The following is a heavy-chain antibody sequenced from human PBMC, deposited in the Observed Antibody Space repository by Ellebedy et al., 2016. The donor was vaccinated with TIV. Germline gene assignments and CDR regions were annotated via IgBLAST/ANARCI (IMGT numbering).Heavy chain of an antibody. CDR3: ARGGGQWLVTSQHAFDI. CDR2: TAYAGNHK. CDR1: GFTFSDYA. Sequence: GESLKISCAASGFTFSDYAIHWVRQAPGKGLEWVAITAYAGNHKYYADSVKGRFTISRDNSKNTLYLQMNSLRAEDTAVYYCARGGGQWLVTSQHAFDIWGQGTMVTVSS. J-gene: IGHJ3*02. D-gene: IGHD6-19*01. V-gene: IGHV3-30-3*01.